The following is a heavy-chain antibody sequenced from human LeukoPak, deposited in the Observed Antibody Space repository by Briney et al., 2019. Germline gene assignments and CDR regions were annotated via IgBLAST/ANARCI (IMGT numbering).Heavy chain of an antibody. V-gene: IGHV4-39*01. D-gene: IGHD3-22*01. Sequence: SETLSLTCTVSCDSISTCNYHWGWIRQPPGKGLEWVGSIYYSGSTYYNPSLKSRVTISVDTSKNQFSLNLYSVTAADTALFSYARSYYYDYRQIDYWGQGTLVTVSS. CDR3: ARSYYYDYRQIDY. CDR2: IYYSGST. CDR1: CDSISTCNYH. J-gene: IGHJ4*02.